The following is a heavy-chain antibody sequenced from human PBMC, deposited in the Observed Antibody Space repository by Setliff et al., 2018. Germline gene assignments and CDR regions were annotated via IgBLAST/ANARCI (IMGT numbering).Heavy chain of an antibody. CDR3: ARGGPGVVIMPAAKLFDY. V-gene: IGHV1-2*04. J-gene: IGHJ4*02. D-gene: IGHD2-2*01. Sequence: ASVKVSCKASGYTFTGYYMHWVWQAPGQGLEWMGWINPNSGGTNYAQKFQGWVTMTRDTSISTAYMELSRLRSDDTAVYYCARGGPGVVIMPAAKLFDYWGQGTLVTVSS. CDR2: INPNSGGT. CDR1: GYTFTGYY.